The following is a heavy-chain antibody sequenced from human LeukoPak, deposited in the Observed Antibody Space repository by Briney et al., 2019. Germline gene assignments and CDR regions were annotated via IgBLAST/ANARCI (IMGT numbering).Heavy chain of an antibody. CDR3: AGHYGSGSSFDY. CDR2: IYYSGST. CDR1: GGSISSYY. J-gene: IGHJ4*02. V-gene: IGHV4-59*01. Sequence: PSETLSLTCTVSGGSISSYYWSWIRQPPGKGLEWIGYIYYSGSTNYNPSLKSRVTISVDTSKNQFSLKLSSVTAADTAVYYCAGHYGSGSSFDYWGQGTLVTVSS. D-gene: IGHD3-10*01.